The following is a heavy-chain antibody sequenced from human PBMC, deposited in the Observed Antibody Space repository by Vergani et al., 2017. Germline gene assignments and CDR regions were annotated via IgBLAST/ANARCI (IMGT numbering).Heavy chain of an antibody. V-gene: IGHV3-33*01. J-gene: IGHJ4*02. D-gene: IGHD6-13*01. CDR3: ARRPSYSSSWYGNFDY. CDR1: GFTFSSYG. Sequence: QVQLVESGGGVVQPGRSLRLSCAASGFTFSSYGMHWVRQAPGKGLEWVAVIWYDGSNKYYAASVKGRFTISRDNSKNTLYLQMNSLRAEDTAVYYCARRPSYSSSWYGNFDYWGQGTLVTVSS. CDR2: IWYDGSNK.